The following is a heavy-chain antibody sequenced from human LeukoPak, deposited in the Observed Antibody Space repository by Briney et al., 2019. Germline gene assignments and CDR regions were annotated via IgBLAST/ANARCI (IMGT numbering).Heavy chain of an antibody. V-gene: IGHV1-46*01. CDR1: GYTFTSYY. J-gene: IGHJ4*02. Sequence: ASVKVSCKASGYTFTSYYMHWVRQAPGQGLEWMGIINPSGGSTSYAQKFQGWVTMTRDTSISTAYMELSRLRSDDTAVYYCARDGSRDGYNAPDYWGQGTLVTVSS. D-gene: IGHD5-24*01. CDR2: INPSGGST. CDR3: ARDGSRDGYNAPDY.